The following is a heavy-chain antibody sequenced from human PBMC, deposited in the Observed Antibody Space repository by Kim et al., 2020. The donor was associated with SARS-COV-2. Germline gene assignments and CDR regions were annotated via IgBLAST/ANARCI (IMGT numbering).Heavy chain of an antibody. CDR3: ARRKATTGSFDY. J-gene: IGHJ4*02. Sequence: EYALSVRGRIAINPDTSKNQFSLQLSSVTPEDTAVYYCARRKATTGSFDYWGQGTLVTVSS. V-gene: IGHV6-1*01. D-gene: IGHD1-1*01.